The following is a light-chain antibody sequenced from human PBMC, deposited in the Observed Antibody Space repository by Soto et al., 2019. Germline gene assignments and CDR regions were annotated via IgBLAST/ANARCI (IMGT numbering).Light chain of an antibody. V-gene: IGLV2-14*01. Sequence: QSALTQPASVSGSPGQSITISCTGTSSDIGNYNYVSWYQQHPGRAPQLMIYEVSNRPSGVSDRFSGSKSGSTASLTISGLQAEDEADYYCSSYTSGSTVIFGGGTQLTVL. J-gene: IGLJ2*01. CDR2: EVS. CDR1: SSDIGNYNY. CDR3: SSYTSGSTVI.